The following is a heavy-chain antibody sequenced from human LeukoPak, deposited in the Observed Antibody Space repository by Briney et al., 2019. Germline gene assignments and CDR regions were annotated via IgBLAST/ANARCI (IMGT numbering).Heavy chain of an antibody. J-gene: IGHJ6*03. CDR3: AKYLSNYDIKYYYYMDV. CDR2: ISGSGGST. CDR1: GYTFSSYA. V-gene: IGHV3-23*01. D-gene: IGHD3-3*01. Sequence: GGSVRLSCAASGYTFSSYAMMCARRSRGKGLEWVSYISGSGGSTFYADSVKGRFTISRDNSKNTLYLQMNSLRAEDTAVYYCAKYLSNYDIKYYYYMDVWGKGTTVTVSS.